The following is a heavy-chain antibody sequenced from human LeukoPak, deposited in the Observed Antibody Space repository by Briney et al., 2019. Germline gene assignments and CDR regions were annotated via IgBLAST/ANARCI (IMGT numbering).Heavy chain of an antibody. V-gene: IGHV3-9*01. CDR2: INWNSDNI. D-gene: IGHD3-22*01. Sequence: GRSLRLSCAASGFIFNDNAMYWVRQAPGKGLEWVSGINWNSDNIGYADSVKGRFTISRDDAKNSLFLQMNSLRPEDTALYYCARASYYYDTTGLGAVDIWGQGTMVTVSS. CDR3: ARASYYYDTTGLGAVDI. J-gene: IGHJ3*02. CDR1: GFIFNDNA.